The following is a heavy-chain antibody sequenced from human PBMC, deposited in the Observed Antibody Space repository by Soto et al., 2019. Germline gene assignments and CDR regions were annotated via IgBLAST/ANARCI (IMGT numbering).Heavy chain of an antibody. V-gene: IGHV3-23*01. CDR1: GFTFSSYA. CDR2: ISGSGGST. J-gene: IGHJ6*02. D-gene: IGHD3-10*01. CDR3: AKGIFGLGGGSGTMVRMPTQHKYYYYGMDV. Sequence: EVQLLESGGGLVQPGGSLRLSCAASGFTFSSYAMSWVRQAPGKGLEWVSAISGSGGSTYYADSVKGRFTISRDNSKNTLYLQMNSLRAEDTAVYYCAKGIFGLGGGSGTMVRMPTQHKYYYYGMDVWGQGTTVTVSS.